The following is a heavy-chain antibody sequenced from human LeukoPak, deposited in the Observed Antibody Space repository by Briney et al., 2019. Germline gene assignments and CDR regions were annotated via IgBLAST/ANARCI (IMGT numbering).Heavy chain of an antibody. CDR1: GGTFSSYA. J-gene: IGHJ4*02. Sequence: ASVKVSCKASGGTFSSYAISWVGQAPGQGLEWMGRIIPILGLANCAQKFQGCVTITGVKFPRTAHMELSSLRSEDTAVYYCARARGNTAMVFDYWGQGTLVTVSS. D-gene: IGHD5-18*01. CDR3: ARARGNTAMVFDY. V-gene: IGHV1-69*04. CDR2: IIPILGLA.